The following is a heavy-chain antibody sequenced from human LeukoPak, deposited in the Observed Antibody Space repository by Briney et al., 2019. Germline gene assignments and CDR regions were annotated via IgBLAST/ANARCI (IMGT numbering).Heavy chain of an antibody. CDR3: ARGRYCSGGSCYHDWFDP. V-gene: IGHV1-18*01. D-gene: IGHD2-15*01. J-gene: IGHJ5*02. CDR1: GYTFTSYG. Sequence: ASVKVSCKASGYTFTSYGISWVRQAPGQGLEWMGWISAYNGNTNYAQELQGRVTMTTDTSTSTAYMELRSLRSDDTAVYYCARGRYCSGGSCYHDWFDPWGQGTLVTVSS. CDR2: ISAYNGNT.